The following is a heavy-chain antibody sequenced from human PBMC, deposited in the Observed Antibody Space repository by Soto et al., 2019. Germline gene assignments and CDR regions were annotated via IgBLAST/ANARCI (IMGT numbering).Heavy chain of an antibody. CDR1: GFSFSSYS. V-gene: IGHV3-21*01. D-gene: IGHD4-4*01. Sequence: EVQLVESGGGLVKPRGSLRLSCVASGFSFSSYSMNWVRQAPGKGLEWVSSISSSSNYIYYADSVKGRFTISRDNAKNSLYLQMNSLRAEDTAVYYCARDRVEMATVFDYWGQGTLVTVSS. J-gene: IGHJ4*02. CDR3: ARDRVEMATVFDY. CDR2: ISSSSNYI.